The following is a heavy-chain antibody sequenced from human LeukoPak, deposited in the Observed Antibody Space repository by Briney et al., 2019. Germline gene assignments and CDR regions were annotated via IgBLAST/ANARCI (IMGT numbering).Heavy chain of an antibody. CDR3: AREMIQYSSSSSGAFDI. J-gene: IGHJ3*02. Sequence: GGSLRLSCAASGFTFSSYSMNWVRQAPGKGLGWVSSISSSSSYIYYADSVKGRFTISRDNAKNSLYLQMNSLRAEDTAVYYCAREMIQYSSSSSGAFDIWGQGTMVTVSS. CDR1: GFTFSSYS. CDR2: ISSSSSYI. V-gene: IGHV3-21*01. D-gene: IGHD6-6*01.